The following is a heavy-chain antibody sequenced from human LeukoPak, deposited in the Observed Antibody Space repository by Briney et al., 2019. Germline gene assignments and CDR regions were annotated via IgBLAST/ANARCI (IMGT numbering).Heavy chain of an antibody. CDR1: AYTFTAYY. D-gene: IGHD3-10*01. Sequence: ASVKVSCKASAYTFTAYYIHWVRQAPGQGLEWMGWINPHSGGTNYAQRFQGRVTMTMDTSLSTAYMELSSLRSDDTAVYYCARAPSWLGGSGSPKWWYFDYWGQGTLVTVSS. J-gene: IGHJ4*02. CDR2: INPHSGGT. V-gene: IGHV1-2*02. CDR3: ARAPSWLGGSGSPKWWYFDY.